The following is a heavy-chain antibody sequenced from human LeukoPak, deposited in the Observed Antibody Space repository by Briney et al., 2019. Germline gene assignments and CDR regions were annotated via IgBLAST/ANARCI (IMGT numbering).Heavy chain of an antibody. CDR1: GGSFSGYY. J-gene: IGHJ5*02. CDR3: ARGGMRLWFGELWSNWFDP. D-gene: IGHD3-10*01. CDR2: INHSGST. Sequence: SETLSFTCAVYGGSFSGYYWSWIRQPPGKGLEWIGEINHSGSTNYNPSLKSRVTISVDTSKNQFSLKLSSVTAADTAVYYCARGGMRLWFGELWSNWFDPWGQGTLVTVSS. V-gene: IGHV4-34*01.